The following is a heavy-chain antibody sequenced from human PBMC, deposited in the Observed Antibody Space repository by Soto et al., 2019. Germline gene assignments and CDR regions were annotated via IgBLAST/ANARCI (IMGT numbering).Heavy chain of an antibody. V-gene: IGHV3-48*04. Sequence: PGGSLRLSCAASGFTFSSYSMNWVRQAPGKGLEWVSYISSSSSTIYYADSVKGRFTISRDNAKNSLYLQMNSLRAEDTAVYYCARRYSSSWSVGYYYMDVWGKGTTVTVSS. CDR2: ISSSSSTI. CDR3: ARRYSSSWSVGYYYMDV. D-gene: IGHD6-6*01. J-gene: IGHJ6*03. CDR1: GFTFSSYS.